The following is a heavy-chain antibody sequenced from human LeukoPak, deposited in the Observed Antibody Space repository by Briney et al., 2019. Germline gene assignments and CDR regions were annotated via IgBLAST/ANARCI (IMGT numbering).Heavy chain of an antibody. CDR1: GVSISSGGYS. D-gene: IGHD5-12*01. Sequence: SETLSLTCAVSGVSISSGGYSWSWLRQPPGKGLEWIGYIYHSGSTYYNPSLKSRVTISVDRSKNQFSLKLSSVTAADTAVYYCARVSGYEPYYFDYWGQGTLVTVSS. J-gene: IGHJ4*02. CDR2: IYHSGST. V-gene: IGHV4-30-2*01. CDR3: ARVSGYEPYYFDY.